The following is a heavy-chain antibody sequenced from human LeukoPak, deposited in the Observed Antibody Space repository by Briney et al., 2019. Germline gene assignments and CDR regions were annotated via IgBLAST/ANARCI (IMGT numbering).Heavy chain of an antibody. CDR3: AKDQAEGYYDSSGPVDY. CDR1: GFTFSSYG. D-gene: IGHD3-22*01. V-gene: IGHV3-30*02. CDR2: IRYDGSNK. J-gene: IGHJ4*02. Sequence: PGGSLRLSCAASGFTFSSYGMHWVRQAPGKGLEGVAFIRYDGSNKYNADSVKGRFTISRDNSKNTLYLQMNSLRAEDTAVYYCAKDQAEGYYDSSGPVDYWGQGTLVTVSS.